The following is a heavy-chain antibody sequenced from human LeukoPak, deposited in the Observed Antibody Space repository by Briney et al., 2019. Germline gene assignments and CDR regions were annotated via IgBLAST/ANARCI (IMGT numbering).Heavy chain of an antibody. V-gene: IGHV4-59*01. D-gene: IGHD6-13*01. CDR2: IYYSGST. CDR3: ARLRYSSSWYPGPYFDY. J-gene: IGHJ4*02. Sequence: SETLSLTCTVSGGSISSYYWSWIRQPPGKGLEWIGYIYYSGSTSYNPSLKSRVTISVDTSKNQFSLKLSSVTAADTAVYYCARLRYSSSWYPGPYFDYWGQGTLVTVSS. CDR1: GGSISSYY.